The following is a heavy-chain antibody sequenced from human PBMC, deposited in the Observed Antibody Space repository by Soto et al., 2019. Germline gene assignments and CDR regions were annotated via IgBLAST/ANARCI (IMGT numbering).Heavy chain of an antibody. D-gene: IGHD1-1*01. V-gene: IGHV1-18*01. CDR1: GYAFTTYG. CDR3: ARGRYGDY. CDR2: ISANNGNT. Sequence: QVHLVQSGAEVKKPGASVKVSCQGSGYAFTTYGITWVRQAPGQGLEWMGWISANNGNTNYAQKRQGRVTVTRDTSTSTAYMELRSLRYDDTAVYYCARGRYGDYWGQGALVTVSS. J-gene: IGHJ4*02.